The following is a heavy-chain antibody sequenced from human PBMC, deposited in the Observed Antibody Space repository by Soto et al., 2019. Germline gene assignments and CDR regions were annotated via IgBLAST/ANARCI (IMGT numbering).Heavy chain of an antibody. V-gene: IGHV4-34*01. CDR3: ARGRHYYGSGSYYRLNGFDP. D-gene: IGHD3-10*01. CDR2: INHSGSN. CDR1: GGSFSGYY. J-gene: IGHJ5*02. Sequence: QVQLQQWGAGLLKPSETLSLTCAVYGGSFSGYYWSWIRQPPGKGLEWIGEINHSGSNNYNPSLKSRGTISVDTSKNQFSLKLSSVTAADTAVYYCARGRHYYGSGSYYRLNGFDPWGQGTLVTVSS.